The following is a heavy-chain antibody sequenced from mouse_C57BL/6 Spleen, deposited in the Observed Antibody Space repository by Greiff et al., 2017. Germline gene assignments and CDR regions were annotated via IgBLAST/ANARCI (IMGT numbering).Heavy chain of an antibody. V-gene: IGHV1-64*01. CDR1: GYTFTSYW. Sequence: QVQLQQPGAELVKPGASVTLSCKASGYTFTSYWMHWVKQRPGQGLEWIGMIHPNSGSTNYNEKFKSKATLTVDKSSSTAYMQLSSLTSEDSAVYYCARPNYDYDWFAYWGQGTLVTVSA. D-gene: IGHD2-4*01. J-gene: IGHJ3*01. CDR2: IHPNSGST. CDR3: ARPNYDYDWFAY.